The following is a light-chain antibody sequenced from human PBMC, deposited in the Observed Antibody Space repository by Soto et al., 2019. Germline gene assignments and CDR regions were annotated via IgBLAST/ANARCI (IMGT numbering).Light chain of an antibody. Sequence: QSVLTQPPSVSAAPGQKITISCSGTSSNIGHNYVSWYQQFPGAAPKLIIYDDHKRPSGIPDRFSGSKSDTSATLDITGLQTGDEADYYCGAWDSRLNGGGEVFGTGTKLTVL. CDR3: GAWDSRLNGGGEV. CDR2: DDH. J-gene: IGLJ1*01. CDR1: SSNIGHNY. V-gene: IGLV1-51*01.